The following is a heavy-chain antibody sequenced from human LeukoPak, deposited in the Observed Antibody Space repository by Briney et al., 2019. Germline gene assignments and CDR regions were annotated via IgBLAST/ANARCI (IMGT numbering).Heavy chain of an antibody. CDR1: GFTFSSYW. J-gene: IGHJ1*01. CDR2: IKQDGSEK. Sequence: GGSLRLSCAASGFTFSSYWMSWVRQAPGKGLEWVANIKQDGSEKYYVDSVKGRFTISRDNAKNSLYLQMNSLRAEDTAVYYCARSGITRWELLPRKAEYFQHWGQGTLVTVSS. V-gene: IGHV3-7*01. D-gene: IGHD1-26*01. CDR3: ARSGITRWELLPRKAEYFQH.